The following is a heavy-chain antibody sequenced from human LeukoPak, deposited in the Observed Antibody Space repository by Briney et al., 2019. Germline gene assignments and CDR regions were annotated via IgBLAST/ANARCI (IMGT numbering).Heavy chain of an antibody. Sequence: XSCAXSGFTFSSYSXNWVRQAPGKGLXWVSSISSSSSYIYYADSVKGRFTISRDNAKDSLYLQMNSLRAEDTAVYYCARDWGFSGSFDYWGQGTLVTVSS. V-gene: IGHV3-21*01. CDR1: GFTFSSYS. D-gene: IGHD5-12*01. CDR3: ARDWGFSGSFDY. J-gene: IGHJ4*02. CDR2: ISSSSSYI.